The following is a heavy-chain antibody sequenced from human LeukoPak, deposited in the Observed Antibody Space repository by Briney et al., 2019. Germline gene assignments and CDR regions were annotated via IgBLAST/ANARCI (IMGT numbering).Heavy chain of an antibody. J-gene: IGHJ4*02. D-gene: IGHD5-18*01. CDR3: ARAGYNYGNPDDY. Sequence: GASVTVSFKASGYTFARYGISWVRQAPGQGLEWMGWISAYNGATNFAQNLQGRVTMTTDTSTSTAYMELRSLRSDDTAVYYCARAGYNYGNPDDYWGQGTLVTVSS. V-gene: IGHV1-18*01. CDR1: GYTFARYG. CDR2: ISAYNGAT.